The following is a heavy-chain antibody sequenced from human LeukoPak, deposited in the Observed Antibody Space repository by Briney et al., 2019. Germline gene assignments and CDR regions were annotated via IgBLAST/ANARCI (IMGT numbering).Heavy chain of an antibody. V-gene: IGHV3-30-3*01. CDR3: ARLSHDYGDYPKAEELY. J-gene: IGHJ4*02. CDR1: GFTFSSYA. CDR2: ISYDGSNK. Sequence: GGSLRLSCAASGFTFSSYAMHWVRQAPGKGLEWVAVISYDGSNKYYADSVKGRFTISRDNSKNTLYLQMNSLRAEDTAVYYCARLSHDYGDYPKAEELYWGRGTLVTVSS. D-gene: IGHD4-17*01.